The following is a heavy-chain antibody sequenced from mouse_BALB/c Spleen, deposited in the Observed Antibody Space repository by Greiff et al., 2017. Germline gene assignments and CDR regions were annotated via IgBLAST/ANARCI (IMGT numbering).Heavy chain of an antibody. D-gene: IGHD2-4*01. Sequence: VKLVESGPGLVAPSQSLSITCTVSGFSLTSYGVHWVRQPPGKGLEWLGVIWAGGSTNYNSALMSRLSISKDNSKSQVFLKMNSLQTDDTAMYYCARSTMITTGYFDYWGQGTTLTVSS. V-gene: IGHV2-9*02. CDR2: IWAGGST. CDR3: ARSTMITTGYFDY. J-gene: IGHJ2*01. CDR1: GFSLTSYG.